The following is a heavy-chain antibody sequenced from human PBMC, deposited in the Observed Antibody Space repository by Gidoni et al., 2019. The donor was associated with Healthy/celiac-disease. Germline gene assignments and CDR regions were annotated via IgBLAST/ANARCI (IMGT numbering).Heavy chain of an antibody. J-gene: IGHJ6*02. V-gene: IGHV1-69*01. CDR3: ARGGLGPDWGDYGRYYYYGMDV. CDR2: IIPIFGTA. CDR1: GGTFSSYA. Sequence: QVQLVQSGAEVKKPGSSVKVSCKASGGTFSSYAISWVRQAPGQGLEWMGGIIPIFGTANYAQKFQGRVTITADESTSTAYMELSSLRSEDTAVYYCARGGLGPDWGDYGRYYYYGMDVWGQGTTVTVSS. D-gene: IGHD4-17*01.